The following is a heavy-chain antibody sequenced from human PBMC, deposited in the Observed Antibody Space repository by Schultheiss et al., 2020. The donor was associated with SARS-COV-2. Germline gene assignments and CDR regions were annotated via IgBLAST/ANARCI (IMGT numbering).Heavy chain of an antibody. D-gene: IGHD5-18*01. CDR3: ARDFRGYSYGFSVDY. J-gene: IGHJ4*02. CDR1: GFTFSSYW. V-gene: IGHV3-33*08. CDR2: IWYDGSNK. Sequence: GGSLRLSCAASGFTFSSYWMSWVRQAPGKGLEWVAVIWYDGSNKYYADSVKGRFTISRDNSKNTLYLQMNSLRAEDTAVYYCARDFRGYSYGFSVDYWGQGTLVTVSS.